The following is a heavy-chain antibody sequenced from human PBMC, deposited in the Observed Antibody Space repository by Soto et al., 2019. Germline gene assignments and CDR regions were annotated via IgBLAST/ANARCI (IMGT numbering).Heavy chain of an antibody. V-gene: IGHV1-69*18. D-gene: IGHD2-2*03. CDR3: EAGYCSSGSCFDF. Sequence: QVHLVQSGAEVKKPGSSVKVSYKASGSTFSSYGFSWVRQAPGQGLEFMGRIVPTFGNANYAQRFEGRLTISADESRATVFMELSSLTNEDTAIYYCEAGYCSSGSCFDFWGQGTQVSVSS. CDR1: GSTFSSYG. CDR2: IVPTFGNA. J-gene: IGHJ4*02.